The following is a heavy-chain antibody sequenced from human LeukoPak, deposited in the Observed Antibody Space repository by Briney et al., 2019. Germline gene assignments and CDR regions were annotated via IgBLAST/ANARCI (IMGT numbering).Heavy chain of an antibody. CDR2: IDHSGST. Sequence: SETLSLTCAVYGGSFSGYYWSWVRQPPGKGLEWIGEIDHSGSTNYNPSLKSRVTISVDTSKNQFSLKLSSVTAADTAVYYCARDQLLTAFDIWGQGTMVTVSS. J-gene: IGHJ3*02. D-gene: IGHD3-10*01. CDR3: ARDQLLTAFDI. CDR1: GGSFSGYY. V-gene: IGHV4-34*01.